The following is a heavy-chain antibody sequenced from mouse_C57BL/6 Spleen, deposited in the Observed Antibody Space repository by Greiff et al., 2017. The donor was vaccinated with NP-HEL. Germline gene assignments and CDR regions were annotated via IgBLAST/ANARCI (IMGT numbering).Heavy chain of an antibody. CDR1: GFTFTDYY. CDR3: ARKHYGSSYYFDY. D-gene: IGHD1-1*01. Sequence: DVKLQESGPVLVKPGPSVKISCKASGFTFTDYYMHWVKQSHGKSLEWIGLVYPYNGGTSYNQKFKGKATLTVDTSSSTAYMELNSLTSEDSAVYYCARKHYGSSYYFDYWGQGTTLTVSS. J-gene: IGHJ2*01. V-gene: IGHV1-36*01. CDR2: VYPYNGGT.